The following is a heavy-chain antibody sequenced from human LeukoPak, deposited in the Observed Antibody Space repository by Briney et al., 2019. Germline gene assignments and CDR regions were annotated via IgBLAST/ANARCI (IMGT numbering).Heavy chain of an antibody. V-gene: IGHV3-30-3*01. CDR1: GFTFSSYA. CDR2: ISYDGSNK. Sequence: PGGSLRLSCAASGFTFSSYAMHWVRQAPGKGLEWVAVISYDGSNKYYADSVKGRFTISRDNSKNTLYLQMNSLRAEDTAVYYCARDRVVVVIIYYFDYWGQGTLVTVSP. J-gene: IGHJ4*02. CDR3: ARDRVVVVIIYYFDY. D-gene: IGHD3-22*01.